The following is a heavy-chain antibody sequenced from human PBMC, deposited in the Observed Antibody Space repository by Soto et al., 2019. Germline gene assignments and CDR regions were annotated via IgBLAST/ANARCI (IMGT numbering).Heavy chain of an antibody. Sequence: GGSLRLSCAASGLTFGGSAMHWVRQASGKGLEWVGRIRSKANNYATAYAASVKGRFTISRDDSTNTAYLQMNSLKTEDTAVYYCMSLVVVIATAPYLDVWGKGTTVTVSS. V-gene: IGHV3-73*01. CDR2: IRSKANNYAT. CDR3: MSLVVVIATAPYLDV. D-gene: IGHD2-21*01. CDR1: GLTFGGSA. J-gene: IGHJ6*03.